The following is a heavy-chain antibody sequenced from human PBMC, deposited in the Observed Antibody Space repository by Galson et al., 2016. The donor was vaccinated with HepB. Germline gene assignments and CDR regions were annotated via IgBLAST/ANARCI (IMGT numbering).Heavy chain of an antibody. CDR3: ARDGDHGYDMDY. CDR2: ISSASNVV. CDR1: GFTLSDYN. Sequence: SLRLSCAVSGFTLSDYNMDWVRQAPGKGPEWVAYISSASNVVYYAESVKGRFTISRDNAKNSLYLQMNSLRDEDTGFYFCARDGDHGYDMDYWGQGTLDTVSS. J-gene: IGHJ4*02. V-gene: IGHV3-48*02. D-gene: IGHD5-18*01.